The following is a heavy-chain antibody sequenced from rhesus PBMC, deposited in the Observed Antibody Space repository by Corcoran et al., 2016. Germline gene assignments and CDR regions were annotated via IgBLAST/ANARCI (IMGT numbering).Heavy chain of an antibody. Sequence: QVQLQESGPGLRKPSETLSLTGAVSGGADRTNHRSGIRQAPGKGMEWVGRIYGSGGTTDYNPSLKRRFTMSTDTSKNQFSLKLGSVTAADTAIYYCVRVDYTVTTYTRFDVWGPGVLITVSS. CDR2: IYGSGGTT. D-gene: IGHD4-23*01. CDR1: GGADRTNH. CDR3: VRVDYTVTTYTRFDV. J-gene: IGHJ5-1*01. V-gene: IGHV4-160*01.